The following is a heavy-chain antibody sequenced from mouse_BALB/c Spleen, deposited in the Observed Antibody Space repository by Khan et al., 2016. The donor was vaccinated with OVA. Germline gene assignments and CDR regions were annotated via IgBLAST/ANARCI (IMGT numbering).Heavy chain of an antibody. D-gene: IGHD2-2*01. CDR1: GYTFTDYS. V-gene: IGHV9-2-1*01. CDR3: ARRDYGYNWFAY. CDR2: INTETGEP. Sequence: QIQLVQSGPELKKPGETVKISCKASGYTFTDYSMHWVKQAPGKGLKWMGWINTETGEPTHADDFKGRFAFSLETSASTAFLQINNLKNEDTATYFCARRDYGYNWFAYWGQGTLVTVSA. J-gene: IGHJ3*01.